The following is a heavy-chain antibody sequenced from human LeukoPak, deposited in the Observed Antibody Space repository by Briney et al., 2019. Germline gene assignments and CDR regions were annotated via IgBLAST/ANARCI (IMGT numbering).Heavy chain of an antibody. D-gene: IGHD6-13*01. V-gene: IGHV3-21*01. CDR1: GFTFSSYS. CDR3: ARDPSYSSSWYGVDYYYYGMDV. J-gene: IGHJ6*02. CDR2: ISSSSSYI. Sequence: GGPLRLSCAASGFTFSSYSMNWVRQAPGKGMEWVSSISSSSSYIYYADSVKGRFTISRDNAKNSLYLQMNSLRAEDTAVYYCARDPSYSSSWYGVDYYYYGMDVWGQGTTVTVSS.